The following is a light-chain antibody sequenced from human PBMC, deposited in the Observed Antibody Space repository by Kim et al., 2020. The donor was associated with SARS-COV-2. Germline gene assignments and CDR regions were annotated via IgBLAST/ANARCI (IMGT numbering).Light chain of an antibody. Sequence: GDRVTIPCRASHSIGRWLAWYQQRPGRAPKLLISDASSLEGGVPSRFSGSGSGTEFTLTITGLQPGDFATYYCQQYYNASLTFGGGTKVDI. CDR1: HSIGRW. CDR3: QQYYNASLT. CDR2: DAS. V-gene: IGKV1-5*01. J-gene: IGKJ4*01.